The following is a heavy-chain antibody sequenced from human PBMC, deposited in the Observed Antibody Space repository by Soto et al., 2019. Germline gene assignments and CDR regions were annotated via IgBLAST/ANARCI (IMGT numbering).Heavy chain of an antibody. CDR1: GFTVNSNY. CDR2: IYSDGST. Sequence: EVQLVESGGGLVQPGGSLRLSCAASGFTVNSNYMSWVRQAPGKGLEWVSVIYSDGSTYYADSAKGRFIISRDNSNNTLYFQMNSLRAEDTAVYYCATLTKYDILTGFYPCWGQGTLVTVSS. D-gene: IGHD3-9*01. CDR3: ATLTKYDILTGFYPC. V-gene: IGHV3-66*01. J-gene: IGHJ4*02.